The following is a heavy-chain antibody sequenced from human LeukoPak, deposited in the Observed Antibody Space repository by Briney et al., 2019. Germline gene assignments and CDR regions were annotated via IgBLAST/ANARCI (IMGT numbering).Heavy chain of an antibody. J-gene: IGHJ4*02. CDR1: GFTFSDFY. CDR2: ISGSGSDI. V-gene: IGHV3-11*01. CDR3: SRDPRLVDY. Sequence: GGSLRLSCEASGFTFSDFYMTWLRQAPGKGLEWVSYISGSGSDIKYADSVKGRFSISRDNADNTLYLRMNSLRAEDTAMYYCSRDPRLVDYWGQGTLVTVSS.